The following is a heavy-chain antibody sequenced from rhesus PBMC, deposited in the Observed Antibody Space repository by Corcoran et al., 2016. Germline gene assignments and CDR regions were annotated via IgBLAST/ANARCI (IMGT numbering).Heavy chain of an antibody. V-gene: IGHV3S5*01. CDR1: GFTFSSYG. J-gene: IGHJ4*01. CDR3: AKDPGYSGY. D-gene: IGHD5-30*01. Sequence: EVQLVETGGGLVQPGGSLKLSCAVSGFTFSSYGMNWVRQAPGKGLKWFSAINSGRGSTYYADSEKGRFTISRDNSKNTLSLQMNSLRAEDTAVYYCAKDPGYSGYWGQGVLVTVSS. CDR2: INSGRGST.